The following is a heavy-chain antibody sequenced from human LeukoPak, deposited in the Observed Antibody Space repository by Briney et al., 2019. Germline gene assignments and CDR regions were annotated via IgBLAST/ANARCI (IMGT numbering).Heavy chain of an antibody. CDR3: ARVDSSGYSDAFDI. V-gene: IGHV4-59*01. J-gene: IGHJ3*02. CDR1: GGSISSYY. D-gene: IGHD3-22*01. Sequence: PSETLSLTCTVSGGSISSYYWSWIRQPPGKGLEWIGYIYYSGSTNYNPSLKSRVTISVDTSKNQFSLKLSSVTAADTAVYYCARVDSSGYSDAFDIWGQGTMVTVSS. CDR2: IYYSGST.